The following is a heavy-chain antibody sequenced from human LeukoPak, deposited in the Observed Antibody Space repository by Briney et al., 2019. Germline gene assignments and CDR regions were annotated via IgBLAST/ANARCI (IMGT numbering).Heavy chain of an antibody. D-gene: IGHD2-2*01. V-gene: IGHV4-59*01. CDR2: IYYSGST. CDR1: SGSISTYY. J-gene: IGHJ4*02. Sequence: SETLSLTCTVSSGSISTYYWSWIRQPPGKGLEWIGYIYYSGSTNYNPSLKSRVTISVGTSKNQFSLKLSSVTAADTAVYYCARSGQPAALDYWGQGTLVTVPS. CDR3: ARSGQPAALDY.